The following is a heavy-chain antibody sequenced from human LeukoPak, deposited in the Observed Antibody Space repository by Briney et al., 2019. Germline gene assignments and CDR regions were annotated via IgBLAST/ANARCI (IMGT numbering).Heavy chain of an antibody. CDR1: GYTFTSYD. Sequence: ASVKVSCKASGYTFTSYDINWVRQATGQGLEWMGWMNPNSGNTGYAQKFQGRVTMTRNTSISTAYMELSSLRSEDTAVYYCARGHRPLGRPYYYYGMDVWGQGTTVTVSS. CDR3: ARGHRPLGRPYYYYGMDV. V-gene: IGHV1-8*01. CDR2: MNPNSGNT. J-gene: IGHJ6*02.